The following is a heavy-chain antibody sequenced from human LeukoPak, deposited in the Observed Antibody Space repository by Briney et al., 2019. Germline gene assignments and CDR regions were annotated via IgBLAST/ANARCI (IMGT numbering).Heavy chain of an antibody. CDR3: ARLPLPPRALFDY. V-gene: IGHV4-34*01. Sequence: SETLSLTCAVYGGSFSGYYWSWIRQPPGKGLEWIGEINHSGSTNYNPSLKSRVTISVDTSKNQFSLKLSSVTAADTAVYYCARLPLPPRALFDYWGQGTLVTVSS. J-gene: IGHJ4*02. CDR2: INHSGST. CDR1: GGSFSGYY.